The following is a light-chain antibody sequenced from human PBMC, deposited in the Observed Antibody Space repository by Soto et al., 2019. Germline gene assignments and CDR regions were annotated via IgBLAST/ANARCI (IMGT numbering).Light chain of an antibody. CDR3: SSYTSRNTLT. CDR1: SSDVGGYDY. V-gene: IGLV2-14*01. Sequence: QSVLTQPASVSGSPGQSITISCTGTSSDVGGYDYVSWYQQHPGKVPKLIIYDVTNRPSGVPNRFSGSKSGNTASLTISGLQADDEADYYCSSYTSRNTLTFGGGTQLTVL. CDR2: DVT. J-gene: IGLJ2*01.